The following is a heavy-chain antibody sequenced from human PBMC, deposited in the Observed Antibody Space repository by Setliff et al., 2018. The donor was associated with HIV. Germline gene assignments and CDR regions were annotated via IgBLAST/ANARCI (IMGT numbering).Heavy chain of an antibody. CDR2: IYHSGST. CDR1: TYSISSGFY. Sequence: SETLSLTCVVSTYSISSGFYWAWIRQPPGKGLEWIGSIYHSGSTYYNPSLKSRVTISIDTSKNQFSLRLTSVTAADTAVYYCARLLPGDYYGSGSYFDYWGQGTLVTVSP. CDR3: ARLLPGDYYGSGSYFDY. V-gene: IGHV4-38-2*01. D-gene: IGHD3-10*01. J-gene: IGHJ4*02.